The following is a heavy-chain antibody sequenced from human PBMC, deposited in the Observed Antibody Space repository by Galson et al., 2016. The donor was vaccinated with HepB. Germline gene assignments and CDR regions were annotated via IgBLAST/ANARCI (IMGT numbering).Heavy chain of an antibody. CDR3: TTHFCGADCYSLNWFDP. CDR1: GYSLTELS. D-gene: IGHD2-21*02. J-gene: IGHJ5*02. Sequence: SVKVSCKVSGYSLTELSIHWVRQAPGKGLEWMGGFDPEPDETIYAEKFQGRVAMTEDTSTSTAYMELSSLKSDDTAIYYCTTHFCGADCYSLNWFDPWGQGTLVTVSS. CDR2: FDPEPDET. V-gene: IGHV1-24*01.